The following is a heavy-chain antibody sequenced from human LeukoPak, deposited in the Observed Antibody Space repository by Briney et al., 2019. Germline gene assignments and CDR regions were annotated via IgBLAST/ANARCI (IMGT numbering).Heavy chain of an antibody. D-gene: IGHD3-3*01. Sequence: SETLSLTCTVSGGSISSGGYYWSWIRQHPGKGLEWIGYIYYSGSTYYNPSLKSRVTISVDTSKNQFSLKLSSVTAADTAVYYCARGAIFGVRKYYYYMDVSGKGTTVTVSS. CDR2: IYYSGST. CDR3: ARGAIFGVRKYYYYMDV. V-gene: IGHV4-31*03. CDR1: GGSISSGGYY. J-gene: IGHJ6*03.